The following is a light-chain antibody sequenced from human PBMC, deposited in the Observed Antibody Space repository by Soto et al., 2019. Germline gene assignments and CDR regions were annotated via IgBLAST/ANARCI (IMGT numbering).Light chain of an antibody. CDR3: QQRSNWPV. V-gene: IGKV3-11*01. J-gene: IGKJ2*01. CDR2: DAS. CDR1: QSVSSY. Sequence: EIVLTQSPATLSLSPGERVTLSCRASQSVSSYLAWYQQKPGQAPRLLIYDASNRATGIPARFSGSGSGTDFTLTISSLEPEDCAVYYCQQRSNWPVFGQGTKLEIK.